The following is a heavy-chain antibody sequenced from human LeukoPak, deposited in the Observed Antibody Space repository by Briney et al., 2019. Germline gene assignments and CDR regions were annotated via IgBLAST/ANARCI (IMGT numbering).Heavy chain of an antibody. CDR3: VRGTGY. Sequence: GGSLRLSCTVSGFTFSTYVMHWVRQAPGKGLEYVSAISSNGDNTYYADSVKGRFTISRDNSKNTLYLQMSSLRADDTAVYYCVRGTGYWGQGTLVTVS. CDR2: ISSNGDNT. CDR1: GFTFSTYV. V-gene: IGHV3-64D*06. J-gene: IGHJ4*02.